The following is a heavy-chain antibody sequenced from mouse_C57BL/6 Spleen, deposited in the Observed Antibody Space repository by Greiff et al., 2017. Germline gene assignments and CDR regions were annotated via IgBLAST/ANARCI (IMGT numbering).Heavy chain of an antibody. J-gene: IGHJ4*01. Sequence: EVQLQQSGPELVKPGASVKISCKASGYSFTGYYMNWVKQSPGKSLEWIGEINPSTGGTTYNQKFKAKATLTVDKSSSTAYMQLKSLTSEDSAVYYCASYDYDEGYYYAMDYWGQGTSVTVSS. CDR2: INPSTGGT. V-gene: IGHV1-42*01. CDR3: ASYDYDEGYYYAMDY. CDR1: GYSFTGYY. D-gene: IGHD2-4*01.